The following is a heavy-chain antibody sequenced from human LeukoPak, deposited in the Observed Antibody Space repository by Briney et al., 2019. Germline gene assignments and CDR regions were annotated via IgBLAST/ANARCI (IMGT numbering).Heavy chain of an antibody. Sequence: SETLSLTCTVSGGSISSYYWSWIRQPPGKGLEWIGYIYYSGSTNYNPSLKSRVTISVDTYKNQFSLKLSSVTAADTAVYYCARGLVVVPAALGYYYYGMDVWGKGTTVTVSS. V-gene: IGHV4-59*01. D-gene: IGHD2-2*01. CDR3: ARGLVVVPAALGYYYYGMDV. J-gene: IGHJ6*04. CDR1: GGSISSYY. CDR2: IYYSGST.